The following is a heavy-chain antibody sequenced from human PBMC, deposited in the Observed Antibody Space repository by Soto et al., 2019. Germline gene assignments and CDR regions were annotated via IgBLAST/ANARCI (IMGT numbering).Heavy chain of an antibody. CDR3: ARGGAPGGLYNCFDP. Sequence: GGSLRLSCAASGFTFSSYAMHWVRQAPGKGLEWVAVISYDGSNKYYADSVKGRFTISRDNSKNTLYLQMNSLRAEDTAVYYCARGGAPGGLYNCFDPWGPGTLVNVSS. CDR2: ISYDGSNK. D-gene: IGHD3-16*01. CDR1: GFTFSSYA. V-gene: IGHV3-30-3*01. J-gene: IGHJ5*02.